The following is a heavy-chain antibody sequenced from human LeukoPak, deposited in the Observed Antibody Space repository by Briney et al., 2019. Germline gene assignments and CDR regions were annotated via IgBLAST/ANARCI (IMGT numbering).Heavy chain of an antibody. J-gene: IGHJ3*01. CDR3: ARRVSETGSPLDA. CDR1: YSFTNYW. D-gene: IGHD3-10*01. Sequence: GESLKISCRGYSFTNYWIGWVRQMPGKGVEWMALINYANSDTRYSPSFQGQVIVSVDRSITTAYLELSSLKASDTAMYYCARRVSETGSPLDAWGQGTMVTVSS. V-gene: IGHV5-51*01. CDR2: INYANSDT.